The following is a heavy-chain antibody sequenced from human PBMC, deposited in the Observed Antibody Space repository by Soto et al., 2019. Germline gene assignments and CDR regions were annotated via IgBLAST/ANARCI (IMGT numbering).Heavy chain of an antibody. CDR1: GGSISSSTW. J-gene: IGHJ4*02. CDR3: VGPMTTVTTTTG. Sequence: QVQLQESGPGLVKPSGTLSLTCAVSGGSISSSTWWSWVRQPPGKGLEWIGEIYHSGSTNYNPSLKSRVTISVDKSKNQFSLKLSSVTAADTAVYYRVGPMTTVTTTTGWGQGTLVTVSS. D-gene: IGHD4-17*01. V-gene: IGHV4-4*02. CDR2: IYHSGST.